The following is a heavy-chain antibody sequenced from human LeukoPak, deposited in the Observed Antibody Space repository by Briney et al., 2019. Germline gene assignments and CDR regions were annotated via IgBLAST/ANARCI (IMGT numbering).Heavy chain of an antibody. J-gene: IGHJ4*02. Sequence: ASVKVSCKASGYTFTSYGISRVRQAPGQGLEWMGWISAYNGNTNYAQKLQGRVTMTTDTSTSTAYMELRSLRSDDTAVYYCARYGSGSYYNYPSYYFDYWGQGTLVTVSS. D-gene: IGHD3-10*01. CDR3: ARYGSGSYYNYPSYYFDY. CDR2: ISAYNGNT. CDR1: GYTFTSYG. V-gene: IGHV1-18*01.